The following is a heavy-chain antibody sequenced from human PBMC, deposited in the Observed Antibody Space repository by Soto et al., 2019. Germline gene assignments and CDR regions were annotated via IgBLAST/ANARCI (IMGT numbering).Heavy chain of an antibody. V-gene: IGHV1-18*01. CDR1: GYTFFNYG. D-gene: IGHD6-6*01. CDR2: ISAYNGNR. CDR3: ARSPIAATGSLDY. Sequence: QVQLVQSGAEVKNPGASVKVSCKASGYTFFNYGITWVRQVPGQGLEWMGWISAYNGNRNYAQKFQGRVTMTTDTSTSTAYMELRTLRSDDTAVYYCARSPIAATGSLDYWGQGTLVTVSS. J-gene: IGHJ4*02.